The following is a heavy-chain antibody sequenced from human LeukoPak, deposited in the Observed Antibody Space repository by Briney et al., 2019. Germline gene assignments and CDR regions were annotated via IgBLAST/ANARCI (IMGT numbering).Heavy chain of an antibody. Sequence: GASVKVSCKASGYTFTSYDINWVRQATGQGLEWMGWMNPNSGNTGYAQKFQGRVTMTRNTSISTAYMELSSLRSEDTAVYYCARDLGYCSSTSCHSYFDYWGQGTLVTVSS. CDR1: GYTFTSYD. V-gene: IGHV1-8*01. D-gene: IGHD2-2*01. J-gene: IGHJ4*02. CDR2: MNPNSGNT. CDR3: ARDLGYCSSTSCHSYFDY.